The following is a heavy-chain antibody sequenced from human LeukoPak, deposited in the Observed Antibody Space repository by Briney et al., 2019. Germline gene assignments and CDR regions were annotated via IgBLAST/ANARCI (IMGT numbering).Heavy chain of an antibody. Sequence: PSETLSLTCTVSGGSISSYYWSWIRQPPGKGLEWIGYIYYSGSTNYNPSLKSRVTISVDTSKNQFSLKLSSVTAADTAVYYCARLGDWEKSYFDYWGQGTLVTVSS. CDR1: GGSISSYY. CDR3: ARLGDWEKSYFDY. V-gene: IGHV4-59*08. D-gene: IGHD3/OR15-3a*01. CDR2: IYYSGST. J-gene: IGHJ4*02.